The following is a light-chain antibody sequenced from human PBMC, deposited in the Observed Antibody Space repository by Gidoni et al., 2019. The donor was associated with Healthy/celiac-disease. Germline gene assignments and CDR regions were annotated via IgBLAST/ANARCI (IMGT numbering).Light chain of an antibody. CDR3: QQYYSFPFT. CDR2: AAS. CDR1: QGIRGY. Sequence: VIWMTPSPSLLSASTGDRVTLSCRMGQGIRGYLAWYQPKPGTAPELLIYAASSLQSGVPSRFCGSGSGTDFTLTISCLQSEDVATYYCQQYYSFPFTFGPGTKVDIK. V-gene: IGKV1D-8*01. J-gene: IGKJ3*01.